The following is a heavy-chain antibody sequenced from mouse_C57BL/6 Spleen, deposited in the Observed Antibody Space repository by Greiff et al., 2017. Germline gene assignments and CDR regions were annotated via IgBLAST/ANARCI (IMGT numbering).Heavy chain of an antibody. CDR2: IDPENGDT. V-gene: IGHV14-4*01. J-gene: IGHJ2*01. CDR1: GFNIKDDY. CDR3: TTGVGLDY. Sequence: EVKLMESGAELVRPGASVKLSCTASGFNIKDDYMHWVKQRPEQGLEWIGWIDPENGDTEYASKFQGKATITADTSSNTASLQLSSLTSEDTAVYYCTTGVGLDYWGQGTTLTVSS. D-gene: IGHD1-1*02.